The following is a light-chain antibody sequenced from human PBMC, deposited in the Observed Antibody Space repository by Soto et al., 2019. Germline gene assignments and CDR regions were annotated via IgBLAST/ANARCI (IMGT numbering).Light chain of an antibody. CDR1: QSISSW. CDR2: KAS. J-gene: IGKJ1*01. V-gene: IGKV1-5*03. CDR3: QHYNSSPWT. Sequence: DIQMTQSPSTLSASVGDRVTITCRASQSISSWLAWYQQKPGKAPKLLIYKASSLESGVPSRFSGSGAGTDFTLTISSLQPDEFATYYCQHYNSSPWTFGQGTKVEIK.